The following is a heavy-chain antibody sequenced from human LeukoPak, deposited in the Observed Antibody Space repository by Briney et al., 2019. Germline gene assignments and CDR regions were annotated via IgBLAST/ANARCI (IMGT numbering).Heavy chain of an antibody. J-gene: IGHJ4*02. CDR3: ARGVGATEGDY. V-gene: IGHV1-8*03. CDR1: GYTFTSYN. Sequence: ASVKVSCKASGYTFTSYNINWVRQATGQGLEWMGWMNPNSGNTGYAQKFQGRVTITRNTSISTAYLELSSLRSEDTALYYCARGVGATEGDYWGQGTLVTVSS. D-gene: IGHD1-26*01. CDR2: MNPNSGNT.